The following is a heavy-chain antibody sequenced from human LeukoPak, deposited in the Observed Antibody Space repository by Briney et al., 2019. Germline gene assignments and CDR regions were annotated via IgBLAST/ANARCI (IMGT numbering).Heavy chain of an antibody. CDR2: VHKTGKT. J-gene: IGHJ4*02. Sequence: SETLSLTCALSTVSGSSGNWWSWVRQPPGKGLEWTGEVHKTGKTNYNPSLKTRVTISIDASKNQLSLELTSVTAADAAVYCCARELLGAPTPGAYWGQGTRVTVSS. D-gene: IGHD7-27*01. CDR1: TVSGSSGNW. CDR3: ARELLGAPTPGAY. V-gene: IGHV4-4*01.